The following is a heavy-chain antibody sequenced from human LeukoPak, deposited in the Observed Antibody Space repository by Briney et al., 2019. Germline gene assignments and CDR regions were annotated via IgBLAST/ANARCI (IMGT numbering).Heavy chain of an antibody. Sequence: PGGSLRLSCAVSGFTFSDYWVTWVRQTPGKGLEFVANINRDGSVKNYVVSVKGRFTISRDNAKNSLYLQMTSLRVDDTAIYYCARDPGFSSFDYWGQGTLVTVSS. D-gene: IGHD3-3*02. CDR1: GFTFSDYW. CDR3: ARDPGFSSFDY. V-gene: IGHV3-7*01. J-gene: IGHJ4*02. CDR2: INRDGSVK.